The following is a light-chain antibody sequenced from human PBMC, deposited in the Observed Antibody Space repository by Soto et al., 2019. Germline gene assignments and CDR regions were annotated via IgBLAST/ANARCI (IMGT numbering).Light chain of an antibody. Sequence: QSALTQPASVSGSPGQSITISCTVTTSDVGGYNYVSWYQHHPGKAPKLMIYEVSNRPSGISNRFSGSKSGNTASLTISGLQAEDEAHYYCSSYTSSSTLDVFGTGTKVTVL. V-gene: IGLV2-14*01. J-gene: IGLJ1*01. CDR3: SSYTSSSTLDV. CDR1: TSDVGGYNY. CDR2: EVS.